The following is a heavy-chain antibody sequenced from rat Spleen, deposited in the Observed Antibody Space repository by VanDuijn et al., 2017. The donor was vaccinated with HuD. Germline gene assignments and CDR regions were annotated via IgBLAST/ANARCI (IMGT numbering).Heavy chain of an antibody. CDR1: GFSLTSYN. J-gene: IGHJ1*01. CDR3: ARGRIGHWYFDF. V-gene: IGHV2-30*01. CDR2: IWTGGNT. D-gene: IGHD1-6*01. Sequence: QVQLKESGPGLVQPSQTLSLTCTVSGFSLTSYNVHWVRQPTGKGLEWMGVIWTGGNTDYNSALKTRLSISRDTSKSQVFLKMNSLPSEDTTTYYCARGRIGHWYFDFWGPGTMVTVSS.